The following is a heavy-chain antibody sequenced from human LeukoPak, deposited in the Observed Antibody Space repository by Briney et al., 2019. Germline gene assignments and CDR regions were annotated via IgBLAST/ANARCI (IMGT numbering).Heavy chain of an antibody. CDR1: GFTFSSYA. V-gene: IGHV3-23*01. CDR3: AKTRSTLYYNGMDV. J-gene: IGHJ6*02. D-gene: IGHD2-2*01. CDR2: ISGSGGST. Sequence: PGRSLRLSCAASGFTFSSYAMSWVRQAPGKGLEWVSGISGSGGSTYYADSVKGRFTTSRDNSKNTLYLQMNSLRAEDTAVYYCAKTRSTLYYNGMDVWGQGTTVTVSS.